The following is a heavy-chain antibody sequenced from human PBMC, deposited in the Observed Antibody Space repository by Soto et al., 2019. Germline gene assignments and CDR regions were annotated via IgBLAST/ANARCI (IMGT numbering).Heavy chain of an antibody. D-gene: IGHD3-10*01. Sequence: QVQLQESGPGLVKPSETLSLTCTVSGGSVTSGSYYRSWIRQPPGKGLEWIGFVNYNGITNYNPSLKSSLTISRDTSKNQFSLKLRSVTAADTAVYYCARDPEYGSYFEYWGQGTLVTVSS. CDR1: GGSVTSGSYY. CDR3: ARDPEYGSYFEY. CDR2: VNYNGIT. V-gene: IGHV4-61*01. J-gene: IGHJ4*02.